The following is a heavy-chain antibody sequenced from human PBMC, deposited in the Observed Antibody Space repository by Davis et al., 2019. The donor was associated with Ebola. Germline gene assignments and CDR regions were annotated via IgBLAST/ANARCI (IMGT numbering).Heavy chain of an antibody. CDR3: ARTYSSFAFDI. J-gene: IGHJ3*02. CDR1: GFTLSSYA. CDR2: ISSDGVYK. V-gene: IGHV3-30*04. Sequence: PGGSLRLSCAASGFTLSSYAMHWVRQAPGKGLEWVAVISSDGVYKYYADSVKGRFTISRDNSKNTLYLQMNSLRAEDTAVYYCARTYSSFAFDIWGQGTMVTVSS. D-gene: IGHD6-19*01.